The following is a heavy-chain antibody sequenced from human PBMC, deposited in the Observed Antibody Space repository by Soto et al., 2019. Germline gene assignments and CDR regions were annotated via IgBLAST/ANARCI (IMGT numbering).Heavy chain of an antibody. D-gene: IGHD6-13*01. CDR1: GFTFSSYG. J-gene: IGHJ4*02. CDR3: AKLQQLVGGDY. CDR2: ISYGGSNK. Sequence: QVQLVESGGGVVQPGRSLRLSCAASGFTFSSYGMHWVRQAPGKGLEWVAVISYGGSNKYYADSVKGRFTISRDNTKNTLYLQMNSLRAEDTAVYYCAKLQQLVGGDYWGQGTLVTVSS. V-gene: IGHV3-30*18.